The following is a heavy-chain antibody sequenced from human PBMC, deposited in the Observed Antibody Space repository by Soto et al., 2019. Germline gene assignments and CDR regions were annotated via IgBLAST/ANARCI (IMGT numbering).Heavy chain of an antibody. V-gene: IGHV3-64D*08. CDR2: ISSNGGST. CDR1: GFTFSSYA. Sequence: GGSLRLSCSASGFTFSSYAMHWVRQAPGKGLEYVSAISSNGGSTYYADSVKGRFTISRDNSKNTLYLQMSSLRAEDTAVYYCVKGGYCSSTSCYGMVIRWFDPWGQGTLVTVSS. J-gene: IGHJ5*02. D-gene: IGHD2-2*01. CDR3: VKGGYCSSTSCYGMVIRWFDP.